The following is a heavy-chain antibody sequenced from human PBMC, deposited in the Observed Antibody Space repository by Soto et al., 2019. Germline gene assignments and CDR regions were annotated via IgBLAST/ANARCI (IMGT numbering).Heavy chain of an antibody. V-gene: IGHV4-59*08. D-gene: IGHD2-2*01. CDR1: GGSISSYY. J-gene: IGHJ6*03. CDR2: IYYSGST. Sequence: SETLSLTCTVSGGSISSYYWSWIRQPPGKGLEWIGYIYYSGSTNYNPSLKSRVTISVDTSKNQFSLKLSSVTAADTAVYYCARSFELGYCSSTSCYDHYYYYMDVWGKGTTVTVSS. CDR3: ARSFELGYCSSTSCYDHYYYYMDV.